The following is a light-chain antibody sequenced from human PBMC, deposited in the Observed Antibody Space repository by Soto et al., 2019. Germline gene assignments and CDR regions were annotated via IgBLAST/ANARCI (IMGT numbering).Light chain of an antibody. CDR3: QQYGNSTIT. J-gene: IGKJ5*01. CDR1: QSVSSSH. CDR2: YAS. Sequence: DIVLTQSPATLSLSPGERATLSCGASQSVSSSHLAWYQQKAGLAPRLLIYYASSRAFDIPDRFSSSGSGTGFTLTNRRLEPEDVAVYYCQQYGNSTITFGQGTRLEIK. V-gene: IGKV3D-20*01.